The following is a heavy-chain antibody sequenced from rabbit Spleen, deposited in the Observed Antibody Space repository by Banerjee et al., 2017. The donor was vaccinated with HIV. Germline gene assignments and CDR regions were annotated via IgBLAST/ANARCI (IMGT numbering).Heavy chain of an antibody. J-gene: IGHJ6*01. CDR3: ARDTSSSFSSYGMDL. D-gene: IGHD1-1*01. CDR1: GVSFSSSSY. Sequence: QEQLEESGGDLVKPEGSLTLTCTASGVSFSSSSYMCWVRQAPGKGLEWIACIDTGSSGFTYFATWAQGRLTCSKTSSTTVTLQMTRLTAADTATYFCARDTSSSFSSYGMDLWGPGTLVTVS. V-gene: IGHV1S45*01. CDR2: IDTGSSGFT.